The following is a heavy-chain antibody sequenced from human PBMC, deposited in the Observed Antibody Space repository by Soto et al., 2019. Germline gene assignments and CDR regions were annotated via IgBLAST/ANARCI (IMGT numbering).Heavy chain of an antibody. J-gene: IGHJ4*02. Sequence: AGGSLRLSCAASGFTFSNYAMNWVRQAPGKGLEWVSAISGSGTGTDYADSVKGRFTISRDNSKNTLYLQMNSLRAEDTAVYYCAKDKGGLYSSGWCPDYWGQGTLVTVSS. V-gene: IGHV3-23*01. CDR1: GFTFSNYA. CDR3: AKDKGGLYSSGWCPDY. CDR2: ISGSGTGT. D-gene: IGHD6-19*01.